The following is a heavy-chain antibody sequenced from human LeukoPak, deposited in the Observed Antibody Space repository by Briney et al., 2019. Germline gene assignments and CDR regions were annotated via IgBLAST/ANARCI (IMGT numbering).Heavy chain of an antibody. CDR1: GGSISTYY. J-gene: IGHJ4*02. CDR2: IDTSGST. D-gene: IGHD6-6*01. CDR3: ARSSNSPSLPNDY. Sequence: SETLSLTCTVSGGSISTYYWNWIRQPAGKGLEWIGRIDTSGSTNYNPSLKSRVTMSVDTSKNQFSLKLSSVTAADTAVYYCARSSNSPSLPNDYWGQGTLLTVSS. V-gene: IGHV4-4*07.